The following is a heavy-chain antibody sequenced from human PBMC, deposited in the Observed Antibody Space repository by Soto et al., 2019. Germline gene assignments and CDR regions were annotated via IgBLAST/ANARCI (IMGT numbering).Heavy chain of an antibody. V-gene: IGHV3-21*01. CDR2: ISSSSSYI. CDR3: ARLRIPYCSGCSCYSQFDY. J-gene: IGHJ4*02. CDR1: GFTFSSYS. Sequence: EVQLVESGGGLVKPGGSLRLSCAASGFTFSSYSMNWVRQAPGKGLEWVSSISSSSSYIYYADSVKGRFTISRDNAKNSLYLQMNSLRAEDTAVYYCARLRIPYCSGCSCYSQFDYWGQGTLVTVSS. D-gene: IGHD2-15*01.